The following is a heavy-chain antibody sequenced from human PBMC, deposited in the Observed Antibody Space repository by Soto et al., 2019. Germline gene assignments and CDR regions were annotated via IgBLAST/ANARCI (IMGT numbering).Heavy chain of an antibody. Sequence: ASVKVSCKASGYTFTSYGISWVRQAPGQGLEWMGWISAYNGNTNYAQKLQGRVTMTTDTSTSTAYMELRSLRSDDTAVYYCARVGEYDDYEVYDYYNYQMDLWGQGTTVTVSS. CDR1: GYTFTSYG. CDR2: ISAYNGNT. D-gene: IGHD4-17*01. CDR3: ARVGEYDDYEVYDYYNYQMDL. J-gene: IGHJ6*02. V-gene: IGHV1-18*01.